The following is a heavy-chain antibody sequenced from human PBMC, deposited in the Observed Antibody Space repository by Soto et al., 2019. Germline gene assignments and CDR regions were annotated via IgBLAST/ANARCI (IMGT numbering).Heavy chain of an antibody. CDR2: ISGSGGST. V-gene: IGHV3-23*01. D-gene: IGHD3-16*02. CDR1: GFTFSSYA. Sequence: GGSLRLSCAASGFTFSSYAMSWVRQAPGMGLEWVSAISGSGGSTYYADSVKGRFTISRDNSKNTLYLQMNSLRAEDTAVYYCAKAPYYDYIWGSYRPSFHFDYWGQGTLVTVSS. J-gene: IGHJ4*02. CDR3: AKAPYYDYIWGSYRPSFHFDY.